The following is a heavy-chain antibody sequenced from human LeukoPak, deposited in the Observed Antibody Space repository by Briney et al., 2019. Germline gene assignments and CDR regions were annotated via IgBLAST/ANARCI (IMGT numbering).Heavy chain of an antibody. J-gene: IGHJ3*02. V-gene: IGHV3-23*01. CDR2: ITGGADST. Sequence: GGSLRLSCAGSGFTFNNYPISWVRQTPGKGLEWVSAITGGADSTYYADSVKGRFTISRDNSRNTLFLEMSSLRAEDTAIYYCAKGHGFWGGGAFDIWGQGTMVTVSS. D-gene: IGHD3-16*01. CDR3: AKGHGFWGGGAFDI. CDR1: GFTFNNYP.